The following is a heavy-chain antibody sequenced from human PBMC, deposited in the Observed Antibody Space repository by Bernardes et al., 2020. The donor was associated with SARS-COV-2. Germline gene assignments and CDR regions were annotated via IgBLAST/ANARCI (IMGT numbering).Heavy chain of an antibody. CDR1: GHILTSYA. D-gene: IGHD1-26*01. CDR3: ARSGTYPDAFDI. Sequence: SVKVSCLTSGHILTSYAVLWVRQAPGQGLECMGGIIPRFGTTNYAQNFQGRVTIAADESTSTVYMELSSLRSEDTAMYYCARSGTYPDAFDIWGQGTMVTVSS. CDR2: IIPRFGTT. J-gene: IGHJ3*02. V-gene: IGHV1-69*13.